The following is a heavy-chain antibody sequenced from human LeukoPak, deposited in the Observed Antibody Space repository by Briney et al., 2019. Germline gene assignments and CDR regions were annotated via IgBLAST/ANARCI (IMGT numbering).Heavy chain of an antibody. CDR1: GGSISSSSYY. CDR3: AVTTVTTGNFDY. V-gene: IGHV4-39*07. Sequence: SETLSLTCTVSGGSISSSSYYWGWIRQPPGKGLEWIGSIYYSGSTYYNPSLKSRVTISVDTSKNQFSLKLSSVTAADTAVYYCAVTTVTTGNFDYWGQGTLVTVSS. D-gene: IGHD4-17*01. J-gene: IGHJ4*02. CDR2: IYYSGST.